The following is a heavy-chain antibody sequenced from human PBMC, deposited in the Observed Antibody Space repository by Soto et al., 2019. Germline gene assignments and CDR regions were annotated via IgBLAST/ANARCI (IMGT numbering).Heavy chain of an antibody. J-gene: IGHJ4*02. CDR2: IYYSGST. CDR3: ARVRVDYYDSSGYYLFDY. CDR1: GGSISSGDYY. Sequence: SETLSLTCTVSGGSISSGDYYWSWIRQPPGKGLEWIGYIYYSGSTYYNPSLKSRVTISVDTSKNQFSLKLSSVTAADTAVYYCARVRVDYYDSSGYYLFDYWGQGALVTVSS. V-gene: IGHV4-30-4*01. D-gene: IGHD3-22*01.